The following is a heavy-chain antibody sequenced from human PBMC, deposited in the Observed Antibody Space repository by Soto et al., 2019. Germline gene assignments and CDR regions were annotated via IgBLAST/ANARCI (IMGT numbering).Heavy chain of an antibody. J-gene: IGHJ5*02. CDR1: GGSFSGYY. CDR3: ARARNVLLWLGEFIT. CDR2: INHSGST. V-gene: IGHV4-34*01. Sequence: SETLSLTCAVYGGSFSGYYWSWIRQPPGKGLEWIGEINHSGSTNYNPSLKSRVTISVDTSKNQFSLKLSSVTAADTAVYYCARARNVLLWLGEFITCGQGSLVTVAS. D-gene: IGHD3-10*01.